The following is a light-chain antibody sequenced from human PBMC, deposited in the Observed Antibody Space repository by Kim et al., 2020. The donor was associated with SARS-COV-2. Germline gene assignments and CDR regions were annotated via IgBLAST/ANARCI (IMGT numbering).Light chain of an antibody. CDR3: QQYNNWLALT. Sequence: EIVMTQSPAPLSVSPGERATLSCRASQSVSSNLAWYQQKPGQAPRLLIYGASTRATGIPARFSGSGSGTEFTLTISSLQSEDFAVYYCQQYNNWLALTFGGGTKVDIK. CDR1: QSVSSN. CDR2: GAS. J-gene: IGKJ4*01. V-gene: IGKV3-15*01.